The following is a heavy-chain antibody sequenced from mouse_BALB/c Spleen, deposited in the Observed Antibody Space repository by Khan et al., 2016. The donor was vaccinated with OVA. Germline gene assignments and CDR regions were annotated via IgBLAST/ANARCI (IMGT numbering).Heavy chain of an antibody. CDR3: ARDGYYYALDY. D-gene: IGHD2-3*01. CDR1: GYSFNGYY. J-gene: IGHJ4*01. CDR2: ISCYNGAA. V-gene: IGHV1S34*01. Sequence: LVKAGASVKISCKASGYSFNGYYIHWVKQSHGKSLEWIGYISCYNGAASYSQKFTGKATFTAHTSSTTAYMQLNSLTYEDSAVYYGARDGYYYALDYWGQGTSVTVSS.